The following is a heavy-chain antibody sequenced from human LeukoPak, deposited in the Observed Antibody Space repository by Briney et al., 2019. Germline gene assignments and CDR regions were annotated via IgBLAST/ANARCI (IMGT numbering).Heavy chain of an antibody. CDR1: GFNFGNYV. J-gene: IGHJ1*01. V-gene: IGHV3-7*01. CDR2: INQDGSEK. D-gene: IGHD6-13*01. CDR3: ARESTAGYNSSWYGFRN. Sequence: GGSLRLSCAASGFNFGNYVMTWVRQAPGKGLEWVANINQDGSEKYYVDSVKGRFTISRDNAKNSLFLQMGSLRVEDTAVYYCARESTAGYNSSWYGFRNWGQGTLVSVSS.